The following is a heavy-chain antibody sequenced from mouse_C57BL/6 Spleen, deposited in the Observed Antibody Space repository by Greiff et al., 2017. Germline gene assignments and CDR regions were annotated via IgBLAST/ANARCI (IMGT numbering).Heavy chain of an antibody. CDR3: ARGYGSSYNYYAMDY. CDR1: GYAFSSYW. J-gene: IGHJ4*01. D-gene: IGHD1-1*01. V-gene: IGHV1-80*01. Sequence: QVQLQQSGAELVKPGASVKISCKASGYAFSSYWMNWVKQRPGKGLEWIGQIYPGDGDTNYNGKFKGKATLTADKSSSTAYMQLSSRTSEDSAVYCCARGYGSSYNYYAMDYWGQGTSVTVSS. CDR2: IYPGDGDT.